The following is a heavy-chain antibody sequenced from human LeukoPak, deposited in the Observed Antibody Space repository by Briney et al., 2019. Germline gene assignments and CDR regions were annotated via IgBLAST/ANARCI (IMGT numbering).Heavy chain of an antibody. J-gene: IGHJ6*02. D-gene: IGHD3-3*01. CDR2: NGNT. Sequence: NGNTNYAQKLQGRVTMTTDTSTSTAYMELRSLRSDDTAVYYCARDNPIFGVVIIGSYGMDVWGQGTTVTVSS. V-gene: IGHV1-18*01. CDR3: ARDNPIFGVVIIGSYGMDV.